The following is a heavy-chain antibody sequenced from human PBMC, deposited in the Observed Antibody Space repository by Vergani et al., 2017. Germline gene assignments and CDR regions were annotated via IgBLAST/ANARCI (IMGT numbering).Heavy chain of an antibody. CDR2: ISSSSSTI. Sequence: EVQLVESGGGLVQPGGSLRLSCAASGFTFSSYSMNWVRQAPGKGLEWVSYISSSSSTIYYADSVKGRFTISRDNAKNSLYLQMNSLRAEDTAVYYCARDHTDYGDYGYYYYYYYMDVWGKGTTVTVSS. D-gene: IGHD4-17*01. V-gene: IGHV3-48*04. J-gene: IGHJ6*03. CDR3: ARDHTDYGDYGYYYYYYYMDV. CDR1: GFTFSSYS.